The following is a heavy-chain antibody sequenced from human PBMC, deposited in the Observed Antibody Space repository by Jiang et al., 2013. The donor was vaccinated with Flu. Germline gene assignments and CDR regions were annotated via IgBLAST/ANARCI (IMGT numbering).Heavy chain of an antibody. D-gene: IGHD5-12*01. Sequence: SGAEVKKPGASVKVSCKASGYTFTGYYMHWVRQAPGQGLEWMGWINPNSGGTNYAQKFQGRVTMTRDTSISTAYMELSRLRSDDTAVYYCARTYGSGYDSGYYYYGMDVWGQGTTVTVSS. CDR3: ARTYGSGYDSGYYYYGMDV. J-gene: IGHJ6*02. CDR1: GYTFTGYY. CDR2: INPNSGGT. V-gene: IGHV1-2*02.